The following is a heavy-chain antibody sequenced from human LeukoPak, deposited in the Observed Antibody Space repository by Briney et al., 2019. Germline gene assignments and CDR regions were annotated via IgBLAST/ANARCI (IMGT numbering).Heavy chain of an antibody. D-gene: IGHD1-14*01. CDR2: INHTGST. J-gene: IGHJ1*01. CDR3: ARVSPTTTYYRPGYFQH. CDR1: GGSLRGYY. Sequence: SETLSLTCAVYGGSLRGYYWTWIRQSPGKGLEWMGEINHTGSTNYNPSLKSRVTISVDTSKNQFSLKLSSVTAADTAVYYCARVSPTTTYYRPGYFQHWGQGTLVTVSS. V-gene: IGHV4-34*01.